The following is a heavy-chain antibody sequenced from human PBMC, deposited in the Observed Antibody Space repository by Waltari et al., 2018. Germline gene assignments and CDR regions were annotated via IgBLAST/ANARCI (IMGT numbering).Heavy chain of an antibody. D-gene: IGHD3-3*01. Sequence: QVQLQQWGAGLLKPSETLSLTCAVYGGSFSGYYWSWIRQPPGKGLEWIGEINHSGSTNYHPSLKSRVTISVDTSKNQFSLKLSSVTAADTAVYYCARSAYYDFWSGYPNYYYMDVWGKGTTVTISS. CDR2: INHSGST. CDR1: GGSFSGYY. J-gene: IGHJ6*03. CDR3: ARSAYYDFWSGYPNYYYMDV. V-gene: IGHV4-34*01.